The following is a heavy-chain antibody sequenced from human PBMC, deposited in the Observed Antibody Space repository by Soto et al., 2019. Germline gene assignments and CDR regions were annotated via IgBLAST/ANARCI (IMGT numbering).Heavy chain of an antibody. CDR2: IYPDDSDT. V-gene: IGHV5-51*01. Sequence: GESLKISCKGSGYSFSSYWIGWVRQMPGKGLEWMGVIYPDDSDTRYSPSFQGQVTISVDKAISTAYLQWTSLKVSDTAMYYCARSGYYDSREGPFDYWGQGTLVTVSS. J-gene: IGHJ4*02. CDR1: GYSFSSYW. CDR3: ARSGYYDSREGPFDY. D-gene: IGHD3-22*01.